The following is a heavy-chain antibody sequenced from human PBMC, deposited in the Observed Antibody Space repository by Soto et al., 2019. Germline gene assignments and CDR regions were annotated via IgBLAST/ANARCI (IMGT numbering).Heavy chain of an antibody. D-gene: IGHD3-3*01. CDR2: IVPNVGTV. Sequence: QMQLVQSGAEVKKPGSSVKVSCKASGGTLSSFINYPINWVRQAPGQGLEWMAGIVPNVGTVNYAQKFQGRVTITADKSTGTAYMEVSSLRSEDTALYYCARRDTSGFLRYFDNWGQGTLVTVSS. V-gene: IGHV1-69*06. J-gene: IGHJ4*02. CDR3: ARRDTSGFLRYFDN. CDR1: GGTLSSFINYP.